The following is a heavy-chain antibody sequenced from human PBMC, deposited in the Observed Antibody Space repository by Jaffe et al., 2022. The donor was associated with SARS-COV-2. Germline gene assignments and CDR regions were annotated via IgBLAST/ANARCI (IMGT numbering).Heavy chain of an antibody. J-gene: IGHJ4*02. Sequence: EVQLVESGGGLVQPGGSLRLSCAASGFTFSSYWMSWVRQAPGKGLEWVANIKQDGSEKYYVDSVKGRFTISRDNAKNSLYLQMNSLRAEDTAVYYCARGRGVLRYFDWLPQGYFDYWGQGTLVTVSS. CDR1: GFTFSSYW. CDR3: ARGRGVLRYFDWLPQGYFDY. CDR2: IKQDGSEK. D-gene: IGHD3-9*01. V-gene: IGHV3-7*04.